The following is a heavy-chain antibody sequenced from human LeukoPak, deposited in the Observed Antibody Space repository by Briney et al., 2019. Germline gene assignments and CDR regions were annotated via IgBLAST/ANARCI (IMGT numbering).Heavy chain of an antibody. Sequence: SETLSLTCTVSGGSISSYYWSWIRQPAGKGLEWIGRIYTSGSTNYNPSLKSRVTMSVDTSKNQFSLKLSSVTAADTAVYYCARETSQKGPHYMDVWGKGTTVTISS. CDR3: ARETSQKGPHYMDV. CDR2: IYTSGST. CDR1: GGSISSYY. V-gene: IGHV4-4*07. J-gene: IGHJ6*03.